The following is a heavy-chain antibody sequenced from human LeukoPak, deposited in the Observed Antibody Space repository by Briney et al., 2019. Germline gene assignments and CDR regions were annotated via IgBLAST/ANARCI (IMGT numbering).Heavy chain of an antibody. CDR1: GFTSTNHA. J-gene: IGHJ4*02. V-gene: IGHV3-23*01. CDR3: ARVSVIYYDSSGYYYPFDY. D-gene: IGHD3-22*01. CDR2: ISGGGGST. Sequence: GGSLRLSCAASGFTSTNHAMSWVRQAPGKGLEWVSSISGGGGSTYYADSVKGRFTISRDSSKNTLYLQMNSLRAEDTAVYYCARVSVIYYDSSGYYYPFDYWGQGTLVTVSS.